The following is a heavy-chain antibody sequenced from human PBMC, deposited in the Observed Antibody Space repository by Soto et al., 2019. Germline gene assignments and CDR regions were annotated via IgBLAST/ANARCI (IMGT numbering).Heavy chain of an antibody. CDR3: ARAMSSGSYFEY. V-gene: IGHV3-74*01. J-gene: IGHJ4*02. D-gene: IGHD1-26*01. Sequence: PGESLRLSCAASVFTFSSYWMHCVRQVSGKGLVWVSRVYSDGSSTSYADSVKGRFTISRDNAKNTLYLQMNSLRAEDTAVYYCARAMSSGSYFEYWGQGTLVTVSS. CDR2: VYSDGSST. CDR1: VFTFSSYW.